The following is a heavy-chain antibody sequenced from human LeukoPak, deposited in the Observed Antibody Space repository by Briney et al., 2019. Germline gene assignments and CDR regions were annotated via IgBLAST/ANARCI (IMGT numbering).Heavy chain of an antibody. CDR3: ATGYSSGWYFYFQH. D-gene: IGHD2-15*01. V-gene: IGHV3-23*01. CDR2: ISGSGGST. CDR1: GFTFNNFA. Sequence: GGSLRLSCAGSGFTFNNFAMSWVRHAPGKWLEWVSAISGSGGSTYYADSVKGRFTISRDNSKNTLYLQMNSLRAEDTAVYYCATGYSSGWYFYFQHWGQGSPVSVSS. J-gene: IGHJ1*01.